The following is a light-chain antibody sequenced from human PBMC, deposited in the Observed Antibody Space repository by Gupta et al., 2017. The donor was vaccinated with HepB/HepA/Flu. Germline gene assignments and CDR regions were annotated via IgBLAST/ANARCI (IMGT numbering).Light chain of an antibody. CDR1: QSRLHSDGNTY. V-gene: IGKV2-24*01. Sequence: DIVMTQTPLSSPVTIGQPASISCRSSQSRLHSDGNTYLSWFQQRPGQPPRLLIYKFSNRFSGVPDSFSGSGAGTDFTLKISSGEAEDVGVYYCKQRKHFPWTFGQGTKVEIK. CDR2: KFS. J-gene: IGKJ1*01. CDR3: KQRKHFPWT.